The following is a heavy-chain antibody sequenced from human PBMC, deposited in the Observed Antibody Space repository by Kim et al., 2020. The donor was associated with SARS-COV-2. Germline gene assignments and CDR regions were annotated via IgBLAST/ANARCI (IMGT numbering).Heavy chain of an antibody. V-gene: IGHV3-23*01. Sequence: GGSLRLSCAASGFTFSSYAMSWVRQAPGKGLEWVSAISGSGGSTYYADSVKGRFTISRDNSKNTLYLQMNSLRAEDTAVYYCATDCSSTSCYGLQHWGQGTLVTVSS. CDR2: ISGSGGST. CDR1: GFTFSSYA. J-gene: IGHJ1*01. CDR3: ATDCSSTSCYGLQH. D-gene: IGHD2-2*01.